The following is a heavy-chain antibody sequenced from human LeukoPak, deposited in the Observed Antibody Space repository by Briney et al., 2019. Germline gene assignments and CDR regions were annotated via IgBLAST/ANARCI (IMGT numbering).Heavy chain of an antibody. V-gene: IGHV1-69*13. J-gene: IGHJ4*02. Sequence: SVKVSXKASGGTFSSYAISWVRQAPGQGLEWMGGIIPIFGTANYAQKFQGRVTITADESTSTAYMELSSLRSEDTAVYYCARGVEYSSSSASDYWGQGILVTVSS. CDR1: GGTFSSYA. CDR3: ARGVEYSSSSASDY. D-gene: IGHD6-6*01. CDR2: IIPIFGTA.